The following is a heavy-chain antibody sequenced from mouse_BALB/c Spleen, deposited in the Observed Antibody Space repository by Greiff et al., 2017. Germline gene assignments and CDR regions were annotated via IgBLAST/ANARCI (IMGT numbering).Heavy chain of an antibody. D-gene: IGHD3-2*01. CDR1: GFSLSRYS. CDR2: IWGGGST. Sequence: VQRVESGPGLVAPSQSLSITCTVSGFSLSRYSVHWVRQPPGKGLEWLGMIWGGGSTDYNSALKSRLSISKDNSKSQVFLKMNSLQTDDTAMYYCARGDSSGYPAWFAYWGQGTLVTVSA. V-gene: IGHV2-6-4*01. CDR3: ARGDSSGYPAWFAY. J-gene: IGHJ3*01.